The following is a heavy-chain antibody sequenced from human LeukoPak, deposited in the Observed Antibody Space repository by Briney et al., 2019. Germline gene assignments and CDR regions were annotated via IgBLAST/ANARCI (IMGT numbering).Heavy chain of an antibody. J-gene: IGHJ6*03. CDR2: IKQDGSEK. D-gene: IGHD2-2*01. V-gene: IGHV3-7*01. CDR1: GFTFSSYW. Sequence: PGGSLRLSCAASGFTFSSYWMSWVRQAPGKGLEWVANIKQDGSEKYYVDSVKGRFTISRDNAKNSLYLQMNSLRAEDTAVYYYARDGGYCSSTSCPRGYMDVWGKGTTVTVSS. CDR3: ARDGGYCSSTSCPRGYMDV.